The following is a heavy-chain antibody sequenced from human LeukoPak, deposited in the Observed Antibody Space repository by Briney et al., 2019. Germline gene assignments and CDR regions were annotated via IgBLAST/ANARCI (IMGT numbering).Heavy chain of an antibody. D-gene: IGHD1-1*01. CDR2: ISMNVQTT. Sequence: PGGSLRLSCSASGFTFTSHVMHWVRQTPGKGLQYVSGISMNVQTTYYAGSVKGRFTISRDSSKNTVYLQMNSLTAEDTAVYYCVREGLERCTNFDYWGQGTLVSVSS. J-gene: IGHJ4*02. CDR1: GFTFTSHV. CDR3: VREGLERCTNFDY. V-gene: IGHV3-64D*06.